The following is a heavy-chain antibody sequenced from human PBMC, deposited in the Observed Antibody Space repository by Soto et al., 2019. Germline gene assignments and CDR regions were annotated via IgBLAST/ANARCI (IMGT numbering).Heavy chain of an antibody. D-gene: IGHD2-8*01. CDR3: ARVYYCTNGVCFPGSYYYYGMDV. CDR2: ISSSSSTI. J-gene: IGHJ6*02. CDR1: GFTFSSYS. Sequence: EVQLVESGGGLVQPGGSLRLSCAASGFTFSSYSMNWVRQAPGKGLEWVSYISSSSSTIYYADSVKGRFTISRDNAKNSLYLQMNSLRDEDTAVYYCARVYYCTNGVCFPGSYYYYGMDVWGQGTTVTVSS. V-gene: IGHV3-48*02.